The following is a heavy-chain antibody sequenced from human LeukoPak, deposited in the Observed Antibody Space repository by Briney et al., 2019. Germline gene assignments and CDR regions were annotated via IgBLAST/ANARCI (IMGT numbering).Heavy chain of an antibody. D-gene: IGHD3-22*01. V-gene: IGHV2-5*02. Sequence: ESGPMLVNPTQTLTLTCTFSGFSLSTSGVGVGWIRQPPGKPLEWLALIYWDDDKRYSPSLKSRLTITKDTSKNQVVLTMTNMDPVDTATYYCAHRLKDSSGYIPYFDYWGQGTLVTVSS. CDR2: IYWDDDK. J-gene: IGHJ4*02. CDR1: GFSLSTSGVG. CDR3: AHRLKDSSGYIPYFDY.